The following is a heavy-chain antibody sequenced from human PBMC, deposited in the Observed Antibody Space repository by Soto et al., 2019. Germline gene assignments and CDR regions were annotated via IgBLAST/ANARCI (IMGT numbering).Heavy chain of an antibody. CDR1: GVTFSSYA. CDR2: ISGSGGST. CDR3: AKTASHGHCSHS. J-gene: IGHJ1*01. V-gene: IGHV3-23*01. D-gene: IGHD2-21*02. Sequence: PGGSLRLSCAASGVTFSSYAMSWVRQAPGKGLEGVSAISGSGGSTYYADSVKGRFTISRDHSKNTLYLQMNSLRAEDTPVYSFAKTASHGHCSHSWRQGTLVTVSS.